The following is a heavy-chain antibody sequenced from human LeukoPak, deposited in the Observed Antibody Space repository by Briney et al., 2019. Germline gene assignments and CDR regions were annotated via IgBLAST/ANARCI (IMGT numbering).Heavy chain of an antibody. Sequence: GGSLRLSCAASGFTFSDYYMSWIRQAPGKGLEWVSYISSSGSTIYYADSVKGRFTISRDNAKNSLYLQMNSLRAEDTAVYYCARLISGSWYEGSYYYYYYMDVWGKGTTVTVSS. D-gene: IGHD6-13*01. CDR1: GFTFSDYY. CDR2: ISSSGSTI. J-gene: IGHJ6*03. V-gene: IGHV3-11*01. CDR3: ARLISGSWYEGSYYYYYYMDV.